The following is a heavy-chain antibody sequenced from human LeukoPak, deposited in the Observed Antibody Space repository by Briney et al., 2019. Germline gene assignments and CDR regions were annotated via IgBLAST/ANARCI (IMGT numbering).Heavy chain of an antibody. V-gene: IGHV3-7*01. CDR3: AREGVAVGDDAFDI. CDR1: GFTFSSYW. CDR2: IKQDGSEK. Sequence: GGSLRLSCAASGFTFSSYWMSWVRQAPGKGLEWVANIKQDGSEKYYVDSVKGRFTISRDNAKNSLYLQMNSLRAEDTAVYYCAREGVAVGDDAFDIWGQGTMVTVSS. D-gene: IGHD6-19*01. J-gene: IGHJ3*02.